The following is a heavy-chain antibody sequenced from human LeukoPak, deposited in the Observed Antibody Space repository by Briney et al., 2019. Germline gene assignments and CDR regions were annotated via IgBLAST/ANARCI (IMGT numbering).Heavy chain of an antibody. J-gene: IGHJ4*02. V-gene: IGHV5-10-1*01. CDR3: ARWVRDFDY. CDR2: IDPSDSYT. CDR1: GYRFTSYW. Sequence: GESLKISFKGSGYRFTSYWISWVRQMPGKGLEWMGRIDPSDSYTNYSPSFQGHVTISTDKSISTAFLQWSSLKASDTAMYYCARWVRDFDYWGQGTLVTVSS. D-gene: IGHD2-21*01.